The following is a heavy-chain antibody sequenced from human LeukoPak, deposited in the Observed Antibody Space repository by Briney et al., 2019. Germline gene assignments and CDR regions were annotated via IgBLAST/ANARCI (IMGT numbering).Heavy chain of an antibody. CDR1: GGSFSSYY. D-gene: IGHD3-10*01. J-gene: IGHJ6*03. Sequence: SETLSLTCTVSGGSFSSYYWSWIRQPAGKGLEWSGRIYTSGSTNYNPSLKSRVTMSVDTSKNQFSLKLSSVTAADTAVYYCARVSYGSGGQNYYYMDVWGKGTTVTISS. V-gene: IGHV4-4*07. CDR2: IYTSGST. CDR3: ARVSYGSGGQNYYYMDV.